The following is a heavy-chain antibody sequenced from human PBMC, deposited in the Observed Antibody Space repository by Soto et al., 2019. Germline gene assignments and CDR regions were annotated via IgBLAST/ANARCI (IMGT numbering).Heavy chain of an antibody. J-gene: IGHJ4*02. D-gene: IGHD3-3*01. Sequence: QVQLVQSGAEVKEPGSAVKVSCKAPADSFSSYGISWVRQAPGQGLEWMGGIIPIFGTKNYAEKFQGRVTITADESTNTAYMELSSLRSEDTALYYCARVLPDGWVEPGVVRGYLDTWGRGTLVTVSS. CDR1: ADSFSSYG. CDR2: IIPIFGTK. CDR3: ARVLPDGWVEPGVVRGYLDT. V-gene: IGHV1-69*01.